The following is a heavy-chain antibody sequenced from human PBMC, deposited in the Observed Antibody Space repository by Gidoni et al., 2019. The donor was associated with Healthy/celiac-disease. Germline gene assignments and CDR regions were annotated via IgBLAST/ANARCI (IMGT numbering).Heavy chain of an antibody. D-gene: IGHD2-21*01. CDR2: INPNSGGT. J-gene: IGHJ5*02. Sequence: QVQLVQSGAEVKKPGASVKVSCKASGYTFTGYYMHWVRQAPGQGLEWMGWINPNSGGTNYAQKFQGWVTMTRDTSISTAYMELSRLRSDDTAVYYCARGLHIVVDRHNWFDPWGQGTLVTVSS. V-gene: IGHV1-2*04. CDR1: GYTFTGYY. CDR3: ARGLHIVVDRHNWFDP.